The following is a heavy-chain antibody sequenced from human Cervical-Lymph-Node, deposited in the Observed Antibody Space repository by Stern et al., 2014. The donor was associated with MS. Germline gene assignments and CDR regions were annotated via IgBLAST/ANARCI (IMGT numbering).Heavy chain of an antibody. J-gene: IGHJ5*02. CDR3: ASGGGGYCSSTSCYPGNWFDP. Sequence: QLVQSGAEVKKPGSSVKVSCKASGCTFSSYAISWVRQAPGQGLEWMGGIIPLFGTAHYALKVQGRVSITADHSTSTDYMELSSLRSEDTAVYYGASGGGGYCSSTSCYPGNWFDPWGQGTLVTVSS. V-gene: IGHV1-69*01. CDR2: IIPLFGTA. D-gene: IGHD2-2*01. CDR1: GCTFSSYA.